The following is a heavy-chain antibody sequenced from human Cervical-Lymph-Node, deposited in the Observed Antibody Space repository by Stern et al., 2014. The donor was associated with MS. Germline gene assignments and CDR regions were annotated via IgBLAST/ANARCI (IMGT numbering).Heavy chain of an antibody. V-gene: IGHV1-69*17. J-gene: IGHJ4*02. Sequence: QLVQSGAEVKKPGSSVKVSCKASVGTLSNSAITWVRQTPGQGLEWMGGIVPIFGITNYAQKFQGRVSIIADKSTNTVDMELSSLRSEDTAVYYCARDRGVVVTSTPGQPFDLWGQGTLVTVSS. CDR3: ARDRGVVVTSTPGQPFDL. D-gene: IGHD2-21*02. CDR1: VGTLSNSA. CDR2: IVPIFGIT.